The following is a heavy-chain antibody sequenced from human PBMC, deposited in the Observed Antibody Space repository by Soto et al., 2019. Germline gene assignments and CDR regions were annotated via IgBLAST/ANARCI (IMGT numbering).Heavy chain of an antibody. J-gene: IGHJ3*02. CDR3: ARGSPRGYDYVWGSYRDDDAFDI. CDR1: GGSISSYY. D-gene: IGHD3-16*02. V-gene: IGHV4-59*01. CDR2: IYYSGST. Sequence: SSETLSLTCTVSGGSISSYYWSWIRQPPGKGLEWIGYIYYSGSTNYNPSLKSRVTISVDTSKNQFSLKLSSVTAADTAVYYCARGSPRGYDYVWGSYRDDDAFDIWGQGTMVTVSS.